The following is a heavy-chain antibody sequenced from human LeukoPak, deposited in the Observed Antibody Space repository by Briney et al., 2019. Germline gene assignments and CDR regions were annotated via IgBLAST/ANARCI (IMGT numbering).Heavy chain of an antibody. J-gene: IGHJ4*02. V-gene: IGHV3-23*01. Sequence: GGSLRLSCAASGFTFDDYAMHWVRQAPGKGLEWVSGISGSGGSTYYADSVKGRFTISRDNSKNTLYLQMNSLRAEDTAVYYCAKSPRSSGYYYKDYWGQGTLVTVSS. D-gene: IGHD3-22*01. CDR3: AKSPRSSGYYYKDY. CDR1: GFTFDDYA. CDR2: ISGSGGST.